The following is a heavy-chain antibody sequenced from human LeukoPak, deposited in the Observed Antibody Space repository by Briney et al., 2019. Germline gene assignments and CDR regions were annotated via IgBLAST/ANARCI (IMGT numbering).Heavy chain of an antibody. D-gene: IGHD3-16*01. CDR2: INPNYGGT. CDR3: ARDQGRTADYVWGSYFDY. Sequence: ASVKVSCKASGYSFTSYYIHWVRQAPGQGLEWMGMINPNYGGTAYAQMFKGGVTLTRDTSTSTVYMELSGLKSEDTAVYFCARDQGRTADYVWGSYFDYWGQGALVTVSS. V-gene: IGHV1-46*01. CDR1: GYSFTSYY. J-gene: IGHJ4*02.